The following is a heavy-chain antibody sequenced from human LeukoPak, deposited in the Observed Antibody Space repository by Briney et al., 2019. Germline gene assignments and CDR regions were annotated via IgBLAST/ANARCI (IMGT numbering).Heavy chain of an antibody. Sequence: SETLSLTCTVSGYSISSGYYWGWIRQPPGKGLEWIGSIYYSGSTYYNPSLKSRVTISIDTSKNQFSLKLSSVTAADTAVYYCAREGVGITMIVVVSPDAFDIWGQGTMVTVSS. CDR2: IYYSGST. D-gene: IGHD3-22*01. CDR1: GYSISSGYY. J-gene: IGHJ3*02. CDR3: AREGVGITMIVVVSPDAFDI. V-gene: IGHV4-38-2*02.